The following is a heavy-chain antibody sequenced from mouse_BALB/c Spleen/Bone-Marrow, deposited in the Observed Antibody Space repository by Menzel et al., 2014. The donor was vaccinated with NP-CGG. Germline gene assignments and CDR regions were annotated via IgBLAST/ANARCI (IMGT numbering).Heavy chain of an antibody. CDR1: GYTFSSYW. J-gene: IGHJ2*01. CDR2: ILPGSGST. V-gene: IGHV1-9*01. CDR3: ARLNYYGSLDY. D-gene: IGHD1-1*01. Sequence: VQLQQSGAELMKPGASVKISCKATGYTFSSYWIEWVKQRPGHGLEWIGEILPGSGSTNYNEKFKGKATFTADTSSNTAYMQPSSLTSEDSAVYYCARLNYYGSLDYWGQGTTLTVSS.